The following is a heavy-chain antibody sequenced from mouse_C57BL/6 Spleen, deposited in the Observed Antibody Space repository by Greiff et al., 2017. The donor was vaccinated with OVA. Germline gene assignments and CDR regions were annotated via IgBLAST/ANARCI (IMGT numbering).Heavy chain of an antibody. D-gene: IGHD2-12*01. CDR2: IWSGGST. CDR1: GFSLTSYG. CDR3: ASYDNYAMDY. J-gene: IGHJ4*01. V-gene: IGHV2-2*01. Sequence: VKLVESGPGLVQPSQSLSITCTVSGFSLTSYGVHWVRQSPGKGLEWLGVIWSGGSTDYNAAFISRLSISKDNSKSQVFIKMNSLQADDTAIYYCASYDNYAMDYWGQGTTVTVSS.